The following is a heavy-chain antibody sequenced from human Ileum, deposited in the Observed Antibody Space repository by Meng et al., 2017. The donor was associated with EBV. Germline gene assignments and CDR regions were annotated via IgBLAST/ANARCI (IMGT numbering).Heavy chain of an antibody. Sequence: GHLGGSGGALLQPGGSLGLSCAASGFRFSTFWMHWVRQAPGKGLVWVSRISPDGSRTNYADSVKGRFTISRDNAKNMVYLQMSSLRAEDTAVYHCFLVSTVTQPDFWGPGTLVTVSS. J-gene: IGHJ4*02. CDR2: ISPDGSRT. V-gene: IGHV3-74*01. D-gene: IGHD5/OR15-5a*01. CDR1: GFRFSTFW. CDR3: FLVSTVTQPDF.